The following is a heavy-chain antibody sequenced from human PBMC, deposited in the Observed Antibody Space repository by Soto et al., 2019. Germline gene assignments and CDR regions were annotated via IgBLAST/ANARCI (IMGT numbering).Heavy chain of an antibody. V-gene: IGHV4-39*01. J-gene: IGHJ4*02. CDR1: GGSISSGSYY. CDR2: IYYSGST. CDR3: ARHRDCRGGSCYWFPEYYFDY. D-gene: IGHD2-15*01. Sequence: SETLSLTCTVSGGSISSGSYYWGWIRQPPGKGLEWIGSIYYSGSTYYNPSLKSRVTISVDTSKNQFSLKLSSVTAADTAVYYCARHRDCRGGSCYWFPEYYFDYWGQGTLVTVS.